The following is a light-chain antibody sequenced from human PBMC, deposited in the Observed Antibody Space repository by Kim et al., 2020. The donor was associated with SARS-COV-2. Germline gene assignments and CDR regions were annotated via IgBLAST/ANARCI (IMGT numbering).Light chain of an antibody. Sequence: QTVVTQEPSLSVSPGGTVILTCALSSDSVSTSYYPSWYQQTPGQAPRTLIYSTNTRSSGVPDRFSGSILGNKAALTITGAQADDESDYYCMLFVGSGIWVFGGGTQLTVL. CDR1: SDSVSTSYY. CDR2: STN. V-gene: IGLV8-61*01. J-gene: IGLJ3*02. CDR3: MLFVGSGIWV.